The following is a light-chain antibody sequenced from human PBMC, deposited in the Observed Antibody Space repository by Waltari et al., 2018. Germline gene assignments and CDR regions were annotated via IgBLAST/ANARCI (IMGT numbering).Light chain of an antibody. V-gene: IGKV3-11*01. CDR2: GAS. Sequence: EIVMTQSPATLSLSPGKTATISCRASQSVSSKLAWYQQKPGQAPRLLIYGASSRATGIPDRFSGSGSGTDFTLTISSLEPEDFAVYYCQETSYLYNFGQGTKVEIE. CDR1: QSVSSK. J-gene: IGKJ2*01. CDR3: QETSYLYN.